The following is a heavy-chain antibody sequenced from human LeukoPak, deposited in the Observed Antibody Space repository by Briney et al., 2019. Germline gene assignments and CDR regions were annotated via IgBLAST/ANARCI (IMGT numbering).Heavy chain of an antibody. J-gene: IGHJ4*02. Sequence: GGSLRLSCAASGFTFSSYWMSWVRQAPGKGLEWVADIKQDGSEKYYVDSVKGRFTISRDNAKNSLYLQMNSPRAEDTAVYYCARDMITFGGVIVPFDYWGQGTLVTVSS. CDR2: IKQDGSEK. D-gene: IGHD3-16*02. V-gene: IGHV3-7*01. CDR3: ARDMITFGGVIVPFDY. CDR1: GFTFSSYW.